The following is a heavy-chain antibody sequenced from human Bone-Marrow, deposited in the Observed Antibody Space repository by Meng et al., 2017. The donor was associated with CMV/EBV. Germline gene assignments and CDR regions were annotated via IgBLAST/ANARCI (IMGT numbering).Heavy chain of an antibody. J-gene: IGHJ4*02. CDR2: ISYDGSSK. D-gene: IGHD3-10*01. Sequence: LSCAVSGTTSSTLGMHWVRQLPGKGLEWVAVISYDGSSKYYADSVKGRFTISRDNSKNTMYLQMNSLRTEDTALYYCAKDYYYGSSWGQGTLVTVSS. CDR3: AKDYYYGSS. CDR1: GTTSSTLG. V-gene: IGHV3-30*18.